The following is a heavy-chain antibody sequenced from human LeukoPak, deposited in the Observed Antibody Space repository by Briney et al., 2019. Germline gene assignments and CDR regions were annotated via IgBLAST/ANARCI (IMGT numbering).Heavy chain of an antibody. D-gene: IGHD1-20*01. J-gene: IGHJ3*02. CDR3: ARTGYNSHAFDI. CDR2: IYYSGST. V-gene: IGHV4-59*08. CDR1: GGSITSYY. Sequence: SETLSLTCTVSGGSITSYYWSWIRQPPGKGLEWIGYIYYSGSTNYNPSLKSRVTISVDTFKNQFSLKLSSVTAADTAVYYCARTGYNSHAFDIWGQGTMVTVSS.